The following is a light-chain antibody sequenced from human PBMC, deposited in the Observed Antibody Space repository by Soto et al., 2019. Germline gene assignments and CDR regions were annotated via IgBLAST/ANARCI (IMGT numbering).Light chain of an antibody. Sequence: DIQMTQSPSSLSASVGDGVTFTCRASQSISSYLNWYQQKPGKAPKVLIYAASSLQSGVPTRFSGSGSGTDFTLTISNLEPEDFAVYYCQQRSNWPSITFGQGTRLEIK. V-gene: IGKV1-39*01. CDR2: AAS. J-gene: IGKJ5*01. CDR3: QQRSNWPSIT. CDR1: QSISSY.